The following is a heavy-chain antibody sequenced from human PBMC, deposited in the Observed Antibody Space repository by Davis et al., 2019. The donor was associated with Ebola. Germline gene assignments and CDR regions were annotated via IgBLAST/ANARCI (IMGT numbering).Heavy chain of an antibody. CDR1: GGSISSTNFY. Sequence: SETLSLTCTVSGGSISSTNFYWGWIRQPPGKGLEWIGEINHSGSTNYNPSLKSRVTISVDTSKNQFSLKLSSVTAADTAVYYCARDPGQNSGYYNWFDPWGQGTLVTVSS. V-gene: IGHV4-39*07. CDR2: INHSGST. CDR3: ARDPGQNSGYYNWFDP. J-gene: IGHJ5*02. D-gene: IGHD3-22*01.